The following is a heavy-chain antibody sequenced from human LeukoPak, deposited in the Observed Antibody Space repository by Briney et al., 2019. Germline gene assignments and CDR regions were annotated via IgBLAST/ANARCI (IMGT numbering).Heavy chain of an antibody. CDR1: GDSVSLYY. CDR2: MYYSGST. V-gene: IGHV4-59*02. J-gene: IGHJ3*02. Sequence: PSETLSLTCTVSGDSVSLYYWSWIRQPPGKGLEWIGNMYYSGSTTYNPSLKSRITLSVDTSKNQFSLKLSSVTAADTAVYYCARGMFAFVIWGQGTMVTVSS. D-gene: IGHD3-10*02. CDR3: ARGMFAFVI.